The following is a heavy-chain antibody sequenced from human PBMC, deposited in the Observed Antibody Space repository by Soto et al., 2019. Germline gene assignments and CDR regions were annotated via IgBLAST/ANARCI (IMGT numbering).Heavy chain of an antibody. CDR2: IYYSGST. CDR3: ARHPHYDILTWGFDY. J-gene: IGHJ4*02. D-gene: IGHD3-9*01. V-gene: IGHV4-59*08. Sequence: SETLSLTCTVSGGSISSYYWSWIRQPPGKGLEWIGYIYYSGSTNYNPSLESRVTISVDTSKNQFSLKLSSVTAAHTAVYYCARHPHYDILTWGFDYWGQGILVTVSS. CDR1: GGSISSYY.